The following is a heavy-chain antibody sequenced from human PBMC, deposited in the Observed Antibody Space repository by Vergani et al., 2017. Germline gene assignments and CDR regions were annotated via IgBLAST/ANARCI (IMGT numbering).Heavy chain of an antibody. CDR3: AKVPGARGWSFDY. V-gene: IGHV3-23*04. CDR2: ISGSGGST. D-gene: IGHD6-19*01. J-gene: IGHJ4*02. CDR1: GFTVSSNY. Sequence: EVQLVESGGGLVQPGGSLRLSCAASGFTVSSNYMSWVRQAPGKGLEWVSAISGSGGSTYYADSVKGRFTISRDNSKNTLYLQMNSLRAEDTAVYYCAKVPGARGWSFDYWGQGTLVTVSS.